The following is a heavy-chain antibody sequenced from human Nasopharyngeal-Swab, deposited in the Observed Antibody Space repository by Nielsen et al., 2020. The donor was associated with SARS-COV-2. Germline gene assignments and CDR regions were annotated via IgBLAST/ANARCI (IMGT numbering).Heavy chain of an antibody. CDR2: ISGSGGST. Sequence: GESPKISCAASGFTFSSYAMSWVRQAPGKGLEWVSAISGSGGSTYYADSVKGRFTISRDNSKNTLYLQMNSLRAEDTAVYYCAKEDYGDTQGAFDIWGQGTMVTVSS. V-gene: IGHV3-23*01. CDR3: AKEDYGDTQGAFDI. J-gene: IGHJ3*02. D-gene: IGHD4-17*01. CDR1: GFTFSSYA.